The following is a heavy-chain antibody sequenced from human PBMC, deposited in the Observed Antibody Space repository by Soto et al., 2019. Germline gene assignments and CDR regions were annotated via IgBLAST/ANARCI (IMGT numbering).Heavy chain of an antibody. J-gene: IGHJ3*02. Sequence: GGSLRLSCAASGFTFSNAWMSWVRQAPGKGLEWVAVISYDGSNKYYADSVKGRFTISRDNSKNTLYLQMNSLRAEDTAVYYCAREGPSVDTAMPGAFDIWGQGTMVTVSS. CDR1: GFTFSNAW. CDR3: AREGPSVDTAMPGAFDI. CDR2: ISYDGSNK. V-gene: IGHV3-30-3*01. D-gene: IGHD5-18*01.